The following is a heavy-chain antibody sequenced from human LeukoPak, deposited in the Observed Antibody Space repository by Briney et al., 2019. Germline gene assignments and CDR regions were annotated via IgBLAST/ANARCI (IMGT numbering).Heavy chain of an antibody. J-gene: IGHJ4*02. Sequence: SETLSLTCTVSGGSISDYYWNWIRQPPGKGLEWIGNIYYTGSTNYNPSLRSRLTISVDRSKNQFSLKLSSVTATDSAIYYCARKSARGGDFDYWGQRTLVSVSS. CDR1: GGSISDYY. V-gene: IGHV4-59*08. CDR2: IYYTGST. D-gene: IGHD3-10*01. CDR3: ARKSARGGDFDY.